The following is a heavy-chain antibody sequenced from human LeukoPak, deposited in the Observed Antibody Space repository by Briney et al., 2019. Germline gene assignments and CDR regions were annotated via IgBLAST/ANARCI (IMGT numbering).Heavy chain of an antibody. CDR1: GYTFTGYY. CDR3: ARSDIVVVVAATPGYGVDV. CDR2: INPNSGGT. V-gene: IGHV1-2*04. D-gene: IGHD2-15*01. J-gene: IGHJ6*02. Sequence: GASVKVSCKASGYTFTGYYMHWVRQAPGQGLEWMGWINPNSGGTNYAQKFQGWVTMTRDTSISTAYMELSRLRSDDTAVYYCARSDIVVVVAATPGYGVDVWGQGTTVTVSS.